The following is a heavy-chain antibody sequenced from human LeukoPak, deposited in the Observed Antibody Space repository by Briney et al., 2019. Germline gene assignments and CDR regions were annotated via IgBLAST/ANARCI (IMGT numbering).Heavy chain of an antibody. V-gene: IGHV5-51*01. J-gene: IGHJ5*02. D-gene: IGHD2-2*01. CDR3: ARVACSTSCHNWFAP. CDR1: GYSFTSYW. CDR2: IYPGDSDT. Sequence: GESLKISCKGSGYSFTSYWIGWVRQMPGKGLEWMGIIYPGDSDTRYSPSFQGQVTISVDKSISTAYLQWSSLKASDTAMYYCARVACSTSCHNWFAPWGQGTLVTVSS.